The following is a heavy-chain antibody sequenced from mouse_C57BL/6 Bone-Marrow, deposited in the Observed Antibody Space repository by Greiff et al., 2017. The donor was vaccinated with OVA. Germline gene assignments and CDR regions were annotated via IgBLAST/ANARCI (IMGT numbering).Heavy chain of an antibody. J-gene: IGHJ2*01. CDR3: ARHEEAYDYDGTYFDY. D-gene: IGHD2-4*01. CDR1: GYTFTEYT. V-gene: IGHV1-62-2*01. CDR2: FYPGSGSI. Sequence: LQESGAELVKPGASVKLSCKASGYTFTEYTIHWVKQRSGQGLEWIGWFYPGSGSIKYNEKFKDKATLTADKSSSTVYMELSRLTSEDSAVYFCARHEEAYDYDGTYFDYWGQGTTLTVSS.